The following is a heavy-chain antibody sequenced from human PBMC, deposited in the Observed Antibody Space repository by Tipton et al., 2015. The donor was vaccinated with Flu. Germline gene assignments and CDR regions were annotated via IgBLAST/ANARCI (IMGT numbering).Heavy chain of an antibody. J-gene: IGHJ3*01. Sequence: TLSLTCTVSGGFITSGSYYWSWIRQPAGEGLEWIGRVSMGGGTNYNPSLSSRVTITIDTSKNQFSLKLTSVTAADTAVYYCARDRLYSASVGYFYVGASDVWGQGTMVTVPP. CDR1: GGFITSGSYY. D-gene: IGHD3-22*01. CDR2: VSMGGGT. V-gene: IGHV4-61*02. CDR3: ARDRLYSASVGYFYVGASDV.